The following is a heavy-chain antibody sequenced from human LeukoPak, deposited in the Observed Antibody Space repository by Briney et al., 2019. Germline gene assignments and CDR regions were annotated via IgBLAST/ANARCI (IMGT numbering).Heavy chain of an antibody. V-gene: IGHV3-23*01. CDR1: GIRFSSYG. J-gene: IGHJ4*02. Sequence: GSLRLSCATSGIRFSSYGKNLGRQAPGEGLEGVSGISGGGGTTYYADSVMGRFTISRDNSRNTLYLQMHSLRVEDTAVYYCAKCGLLVYAITHFDYWGQGALVTVSS. D-gene: IGHD2-8*01. CDR2: ISGGGGTT. CDR3: AKCGLLVYAITHFDY.